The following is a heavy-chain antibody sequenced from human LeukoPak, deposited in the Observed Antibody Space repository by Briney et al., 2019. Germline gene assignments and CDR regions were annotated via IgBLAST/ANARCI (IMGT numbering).Heavy chain of an antibody. D-gene: IGHD6-13*01. CDR1: GGSISSYY. Sequence: SETLSLTCTVSGGSISSYYWTWIRQPAGKGLEWIGRIYTTGSTNYNPSLNSQVTMSVDTSKNQFSLKLSSVTAADTAVYYCARGGKGRIAAAGTINSWFDPWGQGTLVTVSS. CDR2: IYTTGST. V-gene: IGHV4-4*07. CDR3: ARGGKGRIAAAGTINSWFDP. J-gene: IGHJ5*02.